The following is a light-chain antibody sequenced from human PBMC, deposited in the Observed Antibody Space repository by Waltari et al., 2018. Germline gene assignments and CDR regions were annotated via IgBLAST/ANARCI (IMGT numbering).Light chain of an antibody. Sequence: SYVLTQPPSVSVAPGQTASITCGGNNVGSETVHWYQREPGQAPVLVVYDDSDRPSGIPERLSGSKSGSMATLTISRVEAGDEADYYCQVWDTTNDHVVFGGGTKLTVL. CDR3: QVWDTTNDHVV. CDR2: DDS. V-gene: IGLV3-21*02. CDR1: NVGSET. J-gene: IGLJ2*01.